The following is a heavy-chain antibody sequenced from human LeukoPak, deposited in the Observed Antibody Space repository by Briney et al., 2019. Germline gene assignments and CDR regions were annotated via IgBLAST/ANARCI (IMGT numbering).Heavy chain of an antibody. V-gene: IGHV4-59*01. J-gene: IGHJ6*02. CDR1: GGSISSYY. CDR3: ARLWAGQQTTRDYYYYYGMDV. CDR2: IYYSGST. D-gene: IGHD6-13*01. Sequence: SETLSLTCTVSGGSISSYYWSWIRQPPGKGLEWIGYIYYSGSTNYNPSLKSRVTISVDTSKNQFSLKLSSVTAADTAVYCCARLWAGQQTTRDYYYYYGMDVWGQGTTVTVSS.